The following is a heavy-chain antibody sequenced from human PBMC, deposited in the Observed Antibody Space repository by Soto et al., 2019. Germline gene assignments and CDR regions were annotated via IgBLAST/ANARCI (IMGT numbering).Heavy chain of an antibody. Sequence: GGSLRLSCAASGFTFSSYGMHWVRQAPGKGLEWVAVISYDGSNKYYADSVKGRFTISRDNSKNTLYLQMNSLRAEDTAVYYCAKVGVASSSWYFWFDPWGQGTLVTVSS. J-gene: IGHJ5*02. CDR1: GFTFSSYG. D-gene: IGHD6-13*01. CDR3: AKVGVASSSWYFWFDP. V-gene: IGHV3-30*18. CDR2: ISYDGSNK.